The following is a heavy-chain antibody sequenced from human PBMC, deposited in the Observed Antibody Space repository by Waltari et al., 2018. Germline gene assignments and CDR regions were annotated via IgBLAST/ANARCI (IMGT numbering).Heavy chain of an antibody. CDR3: ARVTIGASDAFDF. CDR2: IYYSGRT. CDR1: GGSISSAAYY. J-gene: IGHJ3*01. Sequence: QVQLQESGPGLVRPSQTLSLTCTVSGGSISSAAYYWSWIRQHPGKSLEWIGHIYYSGRTYYNPALESLVTISVDTSKDQFSLKLTSVTAADTAVYYCARVTIGASDAFDFWGQGTMVTVSS. D-gene: IGHD3-3*01. V-gene: IGHV4-31*01.